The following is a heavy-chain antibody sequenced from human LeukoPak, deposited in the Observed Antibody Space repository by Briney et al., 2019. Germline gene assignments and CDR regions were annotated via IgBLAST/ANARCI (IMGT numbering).Heavy chain of an antibody. J-gene: IGHJ4*02. Sequence: GESLKISCKGSGYSFASYWIGWVRQMPGKGLEWMGVINPGDSDTRYSSSFQGQVTISADKSISTAYLQWSGLEASDTAMYYCARYSGAKGDYWGQGTLVTVSS. D-gene: IGHD1-26*01. V-gene: IGHV5-51*01. CDR2: INPGDSDT. CDR3: ARYSGAKGDY. CDR1: GYSFASYW.